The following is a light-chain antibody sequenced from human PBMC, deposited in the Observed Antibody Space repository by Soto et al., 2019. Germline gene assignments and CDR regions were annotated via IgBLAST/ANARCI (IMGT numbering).Light chain of an antibody. J-gene: IGLJ3*02. CDR1: SSNIGSNT. CDR3: ASWDDSLCGWV. Sequence: QLVLTQPPSASGTPGQRVTISCSGSSSNIGSNTVNWYQQLPGTAPTLIIYYNNQRPSGVPDRFSGSKSGTSASLAISGLQSEDEAHYYCASWDDSLCGWVFGGGTKLTVL. V-gene: IGLV1-44*01. CDR2: YNN.